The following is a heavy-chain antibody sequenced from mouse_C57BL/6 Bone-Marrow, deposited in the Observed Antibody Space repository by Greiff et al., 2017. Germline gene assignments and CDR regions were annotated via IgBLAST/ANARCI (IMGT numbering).Heavy chain of an antibody. D-gene: IGHD3-2*02. V-gene: IGHV2-2*01. CDR2: IWSGGST. Sequence: VKLQESGPGLVQPSQSLSITCTVSGFSLTSYGVHWVRQSPGKGLEWLGVIWSGGSTDYNAAFISRLSISKDNSKSQVFFKMNSLQADDTAIYYCARSNSSGYVPWFAYWGQGTLVTVSA. CDR1: GFSLTSYG. CDR3: ARSNSSGYVPWFAY. J-gene: IGHJ3*01.